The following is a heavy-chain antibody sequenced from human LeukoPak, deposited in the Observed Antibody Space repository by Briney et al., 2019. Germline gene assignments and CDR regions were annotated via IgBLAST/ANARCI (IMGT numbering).Heavy chain of an antibody. Sequence: GGSLRLSCAASGFTFSSYSMNWVRQAPGKGLEWVSSINRSSSYIYYADSVKGRFTISRDNAKNSLYLQMNSLRAEDTAVYYCARDAYYGSGSYSYYYGMDVWGKGTTVTVSS. J-gene: IGHJ6*04. V-gene: IGHV3-21*01. D-gene: IGHD3-10*01. CDR1: GFTFSSYS. CDR2: INRSSSYI. CDR3: ARDAYYGSGSYSYYYGMDV.